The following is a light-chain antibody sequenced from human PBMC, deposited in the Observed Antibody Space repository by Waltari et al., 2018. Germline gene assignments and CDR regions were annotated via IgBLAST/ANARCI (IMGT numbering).Light chain of an antibody. Sequence: SYQLTQPPSVSVSPGQTARISCSGDKSGDQYACWYQQKPGQSPVLVIYQDSKRPSGIPERFSGSNSGNTATLTISGTQAMDEADYYCQAWDSSTVVFGGGTKLTVL. CDR2: QDS. V-gene: IGLV3-1*01. J-gene: IGLJ2*01. CDR3: QAWDSSTVV. CDR1: KSGDQY.